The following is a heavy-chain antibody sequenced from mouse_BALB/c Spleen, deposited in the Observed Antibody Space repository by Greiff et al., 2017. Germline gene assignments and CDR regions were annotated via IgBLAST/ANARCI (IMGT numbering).Heavy chain of an antibody. D-gene: IGHD1-1*01. CDR2: IWAGGST. V-gene: IGHV2-9*02. Sequence: QVQLKESGPGLVAPSQSLSITCTVSGFSLTSYGVHWVRQPPGKGLEWLGVIWAGGSTNYNSALMSRLSISKDNSKSQVFLKMNSLQTDDTAMYYCARESHYYGRPWFAYWGQGTLVTVSA. CDR3: ARESHYYGRPWFAY. CDR1: GFSLTSYG. J-gene: IGHJ3*01.